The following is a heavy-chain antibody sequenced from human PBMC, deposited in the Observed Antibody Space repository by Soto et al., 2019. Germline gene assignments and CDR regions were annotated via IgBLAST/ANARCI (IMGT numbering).Heavy chain of an antibody. J-gene: IGHJ3*02. Sequence: QVQLQESGPGLVKPSETLSLTCTVSGGSISSYYWSWIRQPPGKGLEWIGYIYYSGSTNYNPSLKSRVTISVDTSKNQFSLKLSSVTAADTAVYYCARQYWYPPVAFDIWGQGTMVTVSS. CDR1: GGSISSYY. V-gene: IGHV4-59*08. CDR2: IYYSGST. CDR3: ARQYWYPPVAFDI. D-gene: IGHD2-8*02.